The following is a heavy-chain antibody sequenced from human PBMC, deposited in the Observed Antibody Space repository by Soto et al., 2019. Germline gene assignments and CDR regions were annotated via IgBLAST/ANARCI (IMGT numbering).Heavy chain of an antibody. D-gene: IGHD5-18*01. Sequence: SETLSLTGAVYGGSFSGYYWSWIRQPPGKGLEWIGEINHSGSTNYNPSLKSRVTISVDTSKNQFSLKLSSVTAADTAVYYCARGRTAMVNYYYCYGMDVWGQGTTVTVSS. CDR1: GGSFSGYY. CDR2: INHSGST. V-gene: IGHV4-34*01. CDR3: ARGRTAMVNYYYCYGMDV. J-gene: IGHJ6*02.